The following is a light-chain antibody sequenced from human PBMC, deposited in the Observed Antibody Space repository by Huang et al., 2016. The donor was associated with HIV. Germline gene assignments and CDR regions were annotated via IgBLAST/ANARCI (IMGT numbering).Light chain of an antibody. CDR3: QQYYSHST. Sequence: AIQMTQSPSSLSASTGDKITIACRASQDISTFLALYQQKPGKPPTLLIHTASLLQTGVPSRFNASGSGTDFTLTVSCLQSEDFASYYCQQYYSHSTFGSGTKV. CDR2: TAS. CDR1: QDISTF. J-gene: IGKJ3*01. V-gene: IGKV1-8*01.